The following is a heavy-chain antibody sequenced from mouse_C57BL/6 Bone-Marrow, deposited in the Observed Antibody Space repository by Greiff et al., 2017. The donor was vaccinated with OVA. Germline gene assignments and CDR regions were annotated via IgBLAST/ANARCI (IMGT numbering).Heavy chain of an antibody. CDR2: IYPGDGDT. V-gene: IGHV1-82*01. D-gene: IGHD3-1*01. CDR1: GYAFSSSW. J-gene: IGHJ2*01. CDR3: ARWAYFDY. Sequence: VQLQQSGPELVKPGASVKISCKASGYAFSSSWMNWVKQRPGKGLEWIGRIYPGDGDTNYNGKFKGKATLTADKSSSKAYMQLSSLTSEDSAVYFCARWAYFDYWGQGTTLTVSS.